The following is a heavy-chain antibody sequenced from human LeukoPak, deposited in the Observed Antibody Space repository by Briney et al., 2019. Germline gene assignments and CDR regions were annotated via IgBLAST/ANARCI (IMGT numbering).Heavy chain of an antibody. Sequence: ASVKVSCKASGYTFTDYYIHWVRQAPGQGLEWMGWINPNTGGASYAQKFQGRVTMTRDTSVSTAYMEMSSLRYDDTALYYCARDPYYGSSVGWFDPWGQGTLVTVSS. J-gene: IGHJ5*02. V-gene: IGHV1-2*02. D-gene: IGHD3-22*01. CDR1: GYTFTDYY. CDR3: ARDPYYGSSVGWFDP. CDR2: INPNTGGA.